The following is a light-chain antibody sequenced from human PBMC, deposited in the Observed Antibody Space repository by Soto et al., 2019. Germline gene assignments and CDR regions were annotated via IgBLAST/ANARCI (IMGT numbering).Light chain of an antibody. CDR1: QSVSTY. Sequence: EIVLTQSPATLSLSPGERATLSCRASQSVSTYLAWYQQKPGQAPRLLIYDASNRTTGIPDRFSGSGSGTDFTRTISSLEPEDFAVYYCQQRSNWPPTWTFDQGTKVEI. CDR3: QQRSNWPPTWT. V-gene: IGKV3-11*01. J-gene: IGKJ1*01. CDR2: DAS.